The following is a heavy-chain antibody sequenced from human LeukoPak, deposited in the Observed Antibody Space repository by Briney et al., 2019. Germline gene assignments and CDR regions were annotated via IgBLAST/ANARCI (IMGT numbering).Heavy chain of an antibody. CDR1: GFTFSSYE. CDR3: ARTEMSPYYCYGMDV. CDR2: MSSSGGTV. V-gene: IGHV3-48*03. D-gene: IGHD3/OR15-3a*01. J-gene: IGHJ6*02. Sequence: PGGSLRLSCAASGFTFSSYEMNWVRQAPGRGLEWVAFMSSSGGTVYYADSVRGRFTLSRDNAKSSLFLYLQMNSLRAEDTAVYYCARTEMSPYYCYGMDVWGQGTTVTVSS.